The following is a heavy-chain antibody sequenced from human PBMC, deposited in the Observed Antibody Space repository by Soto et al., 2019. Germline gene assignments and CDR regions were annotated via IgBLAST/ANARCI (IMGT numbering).Heavy chain of an antibody. D-gene: IGHD2-2*02. CDR2: IDWDDDK. CDR1: VFSLITSGMC. Sequence: GPTLVNPKQTFTLTCTFSVFSLITSGMCVSCIRQPPGKALEMLALIDWDDDKDYSTSLKTRLTISKDTSKNQVVLTMTNMDPVDTATYYCARMLRSSTSCYTMRYYYGMDVWGQGTTVTVS. CDR3: ARMLRSSTSCYTMRYYYGMDV. V-gene: IGHV2-70*01. J-gene: IGHJ6*02.